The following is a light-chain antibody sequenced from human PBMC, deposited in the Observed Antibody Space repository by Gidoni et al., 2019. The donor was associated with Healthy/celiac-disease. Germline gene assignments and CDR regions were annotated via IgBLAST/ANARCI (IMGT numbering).Light chain of an antibody. V-gene: IGKV1-5*03. CDR2: KAS. J-gene: IGKJ5*01. CDR1: QSISSW. Sequence: DIQMTQSPSTLSASVGDRITITCRASQSISSWLAWYQQKPGKAPKLLIYKASSLESGVPSRFSGSGSGTEFTLTISSLQPDDFATYYCQQYNSYSGITFXXXTRLEIK. CDR3: QQYNSYSGIT.